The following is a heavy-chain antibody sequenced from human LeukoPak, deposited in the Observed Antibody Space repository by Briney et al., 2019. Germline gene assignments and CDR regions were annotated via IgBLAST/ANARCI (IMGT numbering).Heavy chain of an antibody. V-gene: IGHV3-15*01. CDR1: GFTFSNAW. Sequence: AGGSLRLSCAASGFTFSNAWMSWVRQAPGKGLEWVGRIKSKTDGGTTDYAAPVKGRFTISRDDSKNTLYLQMNSLKTEDTAVYYCTTAYLLGRGGEFDYWGQGTLVTVSS. D-gene: IGHD3-16*01. CDR3: TTAYLLGRGGEFDY. CDR2: IKSKTDGGTT. J-gene: IGHJ4*02.